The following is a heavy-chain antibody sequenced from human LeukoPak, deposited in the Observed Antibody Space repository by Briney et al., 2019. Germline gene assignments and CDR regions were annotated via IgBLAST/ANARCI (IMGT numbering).Heavy chain of an antibody. CDR2: INHSGST. V-gene: IGHV4-34*01. J-gene: IGHJ4*02. CDR3: ARSSLTGDYFDY. Sequence: PSETLSLTCAVYGGSFSGYYWSWIRQPPGKGLEWIGEINHSGSTNYNPSLKSRVTISVDTSKNQFSLKLSSVTAADTAVYYCARSSLTGDYFDYWGQGTLVTVSS. D-gene: IGHD7-27*01. CDR1: GGSFSGYY.